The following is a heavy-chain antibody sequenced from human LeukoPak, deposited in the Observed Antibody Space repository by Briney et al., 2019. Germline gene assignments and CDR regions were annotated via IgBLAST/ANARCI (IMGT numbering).Heavy chain of an antibody. CDR2: IYTSGST. CDR1: GGSISSYY. V-gene: IGHV4-4*07. Sequence: RSSETLSLTCTVSGGSISSYYWSWIRQPAGKGLEWIGRIYTSGSTNSNPSLKSRVTMSVDTSKNQFSLNLSSVTAADTAVYYCAREPLWSGYSYYYYYMDVWGKGTTVTVSS. J-gene: IGHJ6*03. D-gene: IGHD3-3*01. CDR3: AREPLWSGYSYYYYYMDV.